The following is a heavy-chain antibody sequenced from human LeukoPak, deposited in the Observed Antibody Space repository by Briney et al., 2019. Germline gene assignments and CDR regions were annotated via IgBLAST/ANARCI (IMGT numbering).Heavy chain of an antibody. V-gene: IGHV4-34*01. Sequence: SETLSLTCTVSGGSISSYYWSWIRQPPGKGLEWIGEINHSGSTNYNPSLKSRVTISVDTSKNQFSLKLSSVTAADTAVYYCARAPRGITIFGVVTQSPFDYWGQGTLVTVSS. CDR3: ARAPRGITIFGVVTQSPFDY. J-gene: IGHJ4*02. CDR1: GGSISSYY. CDR2: INHSGST. D-gene: IGHD3-3*01.